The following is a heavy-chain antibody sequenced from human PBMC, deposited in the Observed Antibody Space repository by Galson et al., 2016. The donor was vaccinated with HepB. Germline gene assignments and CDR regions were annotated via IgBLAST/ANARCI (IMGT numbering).Heavy chain of an antibody. CDR2: VSYDARNK. Sequence: SLRLSCATSGFTFSKFAMHWVRQAPGKGLEWVAFVSYDARNKYYADSVRGRFTISRDNSKNTLYVQMDSLRPEDTAVYYCTTEGGVMVASIDAFVTWGQGTMVTVSS. D-gene: IGHD2-21*02. J-gene: IGHJ3*02. CDR1: GFTFSKFA. CDR3: TTEGGVMVASIDAFVT. V-gene: IGHV3-30-3*02.